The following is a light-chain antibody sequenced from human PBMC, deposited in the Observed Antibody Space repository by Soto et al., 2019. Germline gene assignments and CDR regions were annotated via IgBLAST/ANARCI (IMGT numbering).Light chain of an antibody. J-gene: IGKJ4*02. Sequence: DIQMTQSPSSLSASVGAGVTIPCRASQSISSYLNWYQQTPGKAPKLLIYAASSLQSGVPSRFSGSGSGTDFTLTSSSLQPEDFATYYCQQSYSTPITFGGGTKVDIK. CDR2: AAS. V-gene: IGKV1-39*01. CDR1: QSISSY. CDR3: QQSYSTPIT.